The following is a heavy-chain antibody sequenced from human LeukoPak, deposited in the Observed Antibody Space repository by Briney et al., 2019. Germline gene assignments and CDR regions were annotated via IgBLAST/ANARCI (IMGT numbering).Heavy chain of an antibody. V-gene: IGHV3-7*01. CDR3: ASRPAGDIHRGVFDF. CDR1: GFTFSNYW. Sequence: PGGSLRLSCAASGFTFSNYWMTWVRQTPGKGLEWVANIKKDGTEKYYVDSVKGRFTISRDNAKNSLYLDMSNLRAEDTAVYYCASRPAGDIHRGVFDFWGQGAQVTVS. D-gene: IGHD2-21*02. J-gene: IGHJ4*02. CDR2: IKKDGTEK.